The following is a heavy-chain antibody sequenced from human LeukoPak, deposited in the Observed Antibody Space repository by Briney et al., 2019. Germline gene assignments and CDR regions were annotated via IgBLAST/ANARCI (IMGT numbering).Heavy chain of an antibody. V-gene: IGHV1-3*01. J-gene: IGHJ4*02. Sequence: ASVKVSCKASGYTFTSYAMHWVRQAPGQRLEWMGWINAGNGNTKYSQKFQGRVTITRDTSASTAYMELSSLRSEDTAVYYCARGSSSWYYQFDYWGRGTLVTVSS. CDR1: GYTFTSYA. CDR3: ARGSSSWYYQFDY. D-gene: IGHD6-13*01. CDR2: INAGNGNT.